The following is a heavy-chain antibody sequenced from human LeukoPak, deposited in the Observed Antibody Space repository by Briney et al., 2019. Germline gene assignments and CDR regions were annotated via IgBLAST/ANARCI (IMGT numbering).Heavy chain of an antibody. CDR1: VYTFTSYG. J-gene: IGHJ6*03. CDR2: ISAYNGNT. CDR3: AREYCTGGVCFHYMDV. D-gene: IGHD2-8*02. Sequence: GAAVKVSCKASVYTFTSYGISWVRQAPGQGGEWVGWISAYNGNTNYAQKLQGRVTMTTDTPTSTAYMELRSLRSDDTAVYYCAREYCTGGVCFHYMDVWGKGTTVTVSS. V-gene: IGHV1-18*01.